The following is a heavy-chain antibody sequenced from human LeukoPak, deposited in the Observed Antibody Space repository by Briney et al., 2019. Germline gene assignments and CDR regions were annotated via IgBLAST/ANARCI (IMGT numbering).Heavy chain of an antibody. CDR2: IQQHGSET. J-gene: IGHJ1*01. D-gene: IGHD2-2*01. CDR3: ATYSSSNGREFQY. CDR1: GFTFSNYW. V-gene: IGHV3-7*01. Sequence: GSLRLSCEGSGFTFSNYWMSWVRQAPGKGLEWVANIQQHGSETYYGDSVKGRFTISRDNAKNSLYLQMNSLRAEDTAVYYCATYSSSNGREFQYWGQGTLVTVSS.